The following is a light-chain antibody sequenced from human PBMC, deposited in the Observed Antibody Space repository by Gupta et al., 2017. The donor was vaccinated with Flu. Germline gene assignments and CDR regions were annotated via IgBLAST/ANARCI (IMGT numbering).Light chain of an antibody. Sequence: QSVLTKPPSLFGAPGQRASISCTGRSSNIGAGYDVHWYQHLPGTAPKLLIYDNNKRPSGVPDRFSGSKSDTSASLAITGLQAEDEADYYCQSYDRSLSGYVFGSGTRVTVL. CDR2: DNN. V-gene: IGLV1-40*01. J-gene: IGLJ1*01. CDR1: SSNIGAGYD. CDR3: QSYDRSLSGYV.